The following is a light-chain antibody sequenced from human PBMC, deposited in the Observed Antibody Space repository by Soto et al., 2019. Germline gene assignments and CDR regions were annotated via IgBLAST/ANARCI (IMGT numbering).Light chain of an antibody. CDR1: SSDVGGYSY. V-gene: IGLV2-14*01. Sequence: QSVLTQPASVSGSPGQSITISCTGTSSDVGGYSYVSWYQQHPGKTPKLMIYEVSNRSSGVSHRFSGSKSGNTASLTISGLQTEDEADYYCSSFSSITREVFGGGTKLTVL. CDR2: EVS. J-gene: IGLJ2*01. CDR3: SSFSSITREV.